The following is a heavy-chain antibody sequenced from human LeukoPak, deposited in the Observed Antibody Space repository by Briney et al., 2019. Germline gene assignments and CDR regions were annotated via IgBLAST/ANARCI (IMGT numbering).Heavy chain of an antibody. D-gene: IGHD2-2*01. CDR3: ARGGIVVVPAAQYYYYYYGMDV. J-gene: IGHJ6*02. Sequence: ASVKVSCKASGYTFTSYYMHWVRQAPGQGLEWMGIINPSGGSTSYAQKFQGRVTMTRNTSISTAYMELSSLRSEDTAVYYCARGGIVVVPAAQYYYYYYGMDVWGQGTTVTVSS. CDR1: GYTFTSYY. CDR2: INPSGGST. V-gene: IGHV1-46*01.